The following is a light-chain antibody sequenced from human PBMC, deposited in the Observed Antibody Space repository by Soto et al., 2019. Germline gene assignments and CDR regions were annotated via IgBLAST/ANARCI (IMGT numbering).Light chain of an antibody. Sequence: TVMTQSPATLSVSPGDTATLSCRASQSFTRSLAWYQQKPGQAPRLLISGASTRATGIPARFSGTGSGTEFTLTISSLQSEDFALYYCQQYNDWPLTFGQGTKVDIK. J-gene: IGKJ1*01. CDR2: GAS. CDR1: QSFTRS. V-gene: IGKV3-15*01. CDR3: QQYNDWPLT.